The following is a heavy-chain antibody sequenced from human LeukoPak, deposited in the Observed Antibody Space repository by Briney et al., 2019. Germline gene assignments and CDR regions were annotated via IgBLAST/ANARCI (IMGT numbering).Heavy chain of an antibody. CDR1: GGSFSGYY. J-gene: IGHJ6*03. V-gene: IGHV4-34*01. CDR3: ARVGYSYVINDWSRTGLGAYPTKYYYHMDV. CDR2: INHSGST. Sequence: SETLFLTCAVYGGSFSGYYWSWIRQPPGKGLEWIGEINHSGSTNYNPSLKSRVTISGDTSKNQFSLKLSSVTAADTAVYFCARVGYSYVINDWSRTGLGAYPTKYYYHMDVWGKGTTVTVSS. D-gene: IGHD5-18*01.